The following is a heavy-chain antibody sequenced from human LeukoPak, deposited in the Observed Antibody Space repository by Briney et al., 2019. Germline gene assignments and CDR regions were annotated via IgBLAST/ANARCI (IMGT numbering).Heavy chain of an antibody. CDR1: GFIFRNYG. CDR3: AKDCCDYSPLDH. D-gene: IGHD2-21*01. V-gene: IGHV3-23*01. J-gene: IGHJ4*02. CDR2: ISNTGVNT. Sequence: GSLRLXXVASGFIFRNYGMGWVRQAPGKGLEWVSTISNTGVNTHYADSVKGRFTISRDNSRNTLYLQLNSLRADDTAIYYCAKDCCDYSPLDHWGQGTQVTVSS.